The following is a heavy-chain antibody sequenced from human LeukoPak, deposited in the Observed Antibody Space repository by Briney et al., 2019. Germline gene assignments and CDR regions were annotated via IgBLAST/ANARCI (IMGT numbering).Heavy chain of an antibody. Sequence: SETLSLTCTVSGGSISSDYWGWIRQPPGQGLEWIGYAYHRGNTNYNPSLKSRVTISVDTSKNQFSLKLSSVTAADTAVYYCARIGGSGWFAKYNWFDPWGQGTLVTVSS. CDR1: GGSISSDY. D-gene: IGHD6-19*01. CDR2: AYHRGNT. V-gene: IGHV4-59*12. J-gene: IGHJ5*02. CDR3: ARIGGSGWFAKYNWFDP.